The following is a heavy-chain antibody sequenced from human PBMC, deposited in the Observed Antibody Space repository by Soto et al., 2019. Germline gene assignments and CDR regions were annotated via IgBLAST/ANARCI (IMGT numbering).Heavy chain of an antibody. Sequence: GASVKVSCKASGYTFTSYYMHWVRHAPGQGLEWMGIINPSGGSTSYAQKFQGRVTMTRDTSTSTVYMELSSLRSEDTAVYYCARSYYDILTGPKPHYYYYYMDVWGKGTTVTVSS. CDR3: ARSYYDILTGPKPHYYYYYMDV. V-gene: IGHV1-46*03. CDR2: INPSGGST. J-gene: IGHJ6*03. CDR1: GYTFTSYY. D-gene: IGHD3-9*01.